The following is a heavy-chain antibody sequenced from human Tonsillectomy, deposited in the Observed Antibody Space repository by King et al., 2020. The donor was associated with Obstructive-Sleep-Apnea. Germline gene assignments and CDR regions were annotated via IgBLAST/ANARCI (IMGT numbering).Heavy chain of an antibody. D-gene: IGHD6-13*01. J-gene: IGHJ5*02. CDR1: GGSISSGGYY. V-gene: IGHV4-31*03. CDR3: ARDSGASSWSYNWFDP. Sequence: MQLQESGPGLVKPSQTLSLTCTVSGGSISSGGYYWSWIRQHPGKGLEWIGYIYYSGTTYYNPSLQSRVTISVDTSKNQFSLKLSSVTAADTAVYYCARDSGASSWSYNWFDPWGQGTLVTVSS. CDR2: IYYSGTT.